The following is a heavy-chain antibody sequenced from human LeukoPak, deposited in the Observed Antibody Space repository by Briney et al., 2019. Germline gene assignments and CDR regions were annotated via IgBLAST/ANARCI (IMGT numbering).Heavy chain of an antibody. V-gene: IGHV1-18*01. D-gene: IGHD4/OR15-4a*01. J-gene: IGHJ6*03. Sequence: ASVKVSCKASGYTFTSYGINWVRQAPGQGLEGMGWISTYNGNTNYAQKLQGRVTMTTDTSTSTAYMELRSLRSDDTAVYYCARTEYGGPERSYYYYYMDVWGKGTTVTVSS. CDR3: ARTEYGGPERSYYYYYMDV. CDR2: ISTYNGNT. CDR1: GYTFTSYG.